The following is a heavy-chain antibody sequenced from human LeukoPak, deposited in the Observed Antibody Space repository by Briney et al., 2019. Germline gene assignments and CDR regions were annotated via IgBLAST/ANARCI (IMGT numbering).Heavy chain of an antibody. J-gene: IGHJ4*02. V-gene: IGHV3-30*14. CDR3: ARDPNWVL. CDR2: ISYDGSNK. D-gene: IGHD1-1*01. Sequence: PGRSLRLSCAASGFTFSSYAMHWVRQAPGKGLEWVAVISYDGSNKYYADSVKGRFTISRDNSKNTLYLQMNSLRAEDTAVYYCARDPNWVLGGQGTLVTVSS. CDR1: GFTFSSYA.